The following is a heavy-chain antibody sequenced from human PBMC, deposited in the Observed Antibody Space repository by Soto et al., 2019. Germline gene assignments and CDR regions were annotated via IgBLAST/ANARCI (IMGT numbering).Heavy chain of an antibody. Sequence: SETLSLTCTVSCGAIISTFYYWCWLRQPPGRGLEWIANIHYSGETHYSPSLKSRVAISVDTSKSQFSLTLDSVTAADTAVYYCARRPDFRDHGWFDPWGQGILVTVSS. V-gene: IGHV4-39*01. J-gene: IGHJ5*02. CDR3: ARRPDFRDHGWFDP. CDR1: CGAIISTFYY. D-gene: IGHD4-17*01. CDR2: IHYSGET.